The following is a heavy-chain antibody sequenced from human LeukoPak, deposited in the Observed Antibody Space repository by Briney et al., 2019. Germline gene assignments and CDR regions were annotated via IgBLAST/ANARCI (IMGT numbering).Heavy chain of an antibody. J-gene: IGHJ6*02. CDR2: ISGSGGYS. Sequence: GGSLRLSCAASGFTFSNFTMSWVRQAPGKGLEWVSVISGSGGYSYHADSVKGRFTISRDNSKNTLFLQMNSLRGEDTAIYYCAKHLKYTYYGMDVWGQGTTVTVSS. CDR3: AKHLKYTYYGMDV. D-gene: IGHD1-1*01. V-gene: IGHV3-23*01. CDR1: GFTFSNFT.